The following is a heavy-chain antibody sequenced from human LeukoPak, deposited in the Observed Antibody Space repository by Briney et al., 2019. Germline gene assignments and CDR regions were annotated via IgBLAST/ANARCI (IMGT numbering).Heavy chain of an antibody. CDR1: GFTFSGYA. D-gene: IGHD5-24*01. CDR3: ARDYRGRDGYNYPLPYYFDY. Sequence: GGSLRLSCAASGFTFSGYAMNWVRQAPGKGLEWVSTIFGSGGSTYYADFVKGRFTIPRDNAKNSLYLQMNSLRAEDTAVYYCARDYRGRDGYNYPLPYYFDYWGQGTLVTVSS. V-gene: IGHV3-23*01. CDR2: IFGSGGST. J-gene: IGHJ4*02.